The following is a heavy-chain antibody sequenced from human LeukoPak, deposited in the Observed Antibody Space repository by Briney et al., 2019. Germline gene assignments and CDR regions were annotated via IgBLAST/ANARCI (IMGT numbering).Heavy chain of an antibody. CDR3: ASRSSGWSPNDY. D-gene: IGHD6-19*01. CDR1: GGSISSSSYY. CDR2: IYYSGST. J-gene: IGHJ4*02. Sequence: PSETLSLTCTVSGGSISSSSYYWGWIRQPPGKGLEWIGSIYYSGSTYYNPSLKSRVTISVDTSKNQFSLKLSSVTAADTAVYYCASRSSGWSPNDYWGQGTLVTVSS. V-gene: IGHV4-39*01.